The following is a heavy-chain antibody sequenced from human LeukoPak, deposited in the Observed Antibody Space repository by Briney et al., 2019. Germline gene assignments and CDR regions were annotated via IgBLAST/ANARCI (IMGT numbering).Heavy chain of an antibody. CDR1: GFTFSSYT. D-gene: IGHD2-2*01. CDR3: ARDKFGGSTSYYYYYGMDV. Sequence: PGGSLRLSCAASGFTFSSYTMDWVRQAPGKGLEWVARISYAGSNNYYADSVKGRFTISRDNAKNSLYLQMNSLRAEDTAVYYCARDKFGGSTSYYYYYGMDVWGQGTTVTVSS. J-gene: IGHJ6*02. V-gene: IGHV3-30-3*01. CDR2: ISYAGSNN.